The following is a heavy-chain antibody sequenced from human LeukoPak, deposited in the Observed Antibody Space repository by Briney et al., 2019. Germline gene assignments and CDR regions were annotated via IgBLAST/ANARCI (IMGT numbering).Heavy chain of an antibody. J-gene: IGHJ4*02. CDR2: IYSGGST. CDR1: GLTVSSNY. Sequence: GGSLRLSCAASGLTVSSNYMSWVRQAPGKGLEWVSVIYSGGSTHYADSVKGRFTISRDNSKNTLYLQMNSLGAEDTAVYYCAKVYHVFWSGYLDFWGQGTLVTVSS. CDR3: AKVYHVFWSGYLDF. V-gene: IGHV3-53*01. D-gene: IGHD3-3*01.